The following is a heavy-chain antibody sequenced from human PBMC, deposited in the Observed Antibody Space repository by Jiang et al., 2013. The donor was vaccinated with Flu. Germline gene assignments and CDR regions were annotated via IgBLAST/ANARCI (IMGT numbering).Heavy chain of an antibody. V-gene: IGHV4-39*01. D-gene: IGHD6-19*01. CDR1: GDSISSSRYY. CDR2: VSHTGSS. J-gene: IGHJ4*02. CDR3: ARRPRGSPYSSGWDDPFDY. Sequence: LVKPSETLALTCTVSGDSISSSRYYWAWIRQPPGKGPEWIGTVSHTGSSYSNPSLRSRVTVSVDTSRNQFSMQLNSVTAADTAVYYCARRPRGSPYSSGWDDPFDYWGQGMLVTVSS.